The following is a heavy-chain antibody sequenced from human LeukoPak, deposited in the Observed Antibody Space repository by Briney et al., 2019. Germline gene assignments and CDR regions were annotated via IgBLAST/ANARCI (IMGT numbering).Heavy chain of an antibody. J-gene: IGHJ4*02. CDR2: IYSGGST. CDR3: ARDPENTYCGADCYDSHFDY. V-gene: IGHV3-53*05. Sequence: ETLSLTCAVYGGSFSGYYWSWVRQAPGKGLEWVSVIYSGGSTYYADSVKGRFTISRDNSKNTLYLQMNSLRAEDTAVYYCARDPENTYCGADCYDSHFDYWGQGTLVTVSS. CDR1: GGSFSGYY. D-gene: IGHD2-21*01.